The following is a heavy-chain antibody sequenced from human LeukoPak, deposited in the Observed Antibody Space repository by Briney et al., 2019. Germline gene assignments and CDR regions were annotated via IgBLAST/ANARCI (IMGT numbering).Heavy chain of an antibody. CDR3: ARDHGSYYGSGYYYYMDV. CDR2: INSDGSST. Sequence: GGSLRLSCAAPGFSFNSHWMHWVRQAPGKGPVWVSRINSDGSSTNYADSVKGRFTISRDNAKNTLYLQMNSLRAEDTAVYYCARDHGSYYGSGYYYYMDVWGKGTTVTVSS. V-gene: IGHV3-74*01. CDR1: GFSFNSHW. J-gene: IGHJ6*03. D-gene: IGHD3-10*01.